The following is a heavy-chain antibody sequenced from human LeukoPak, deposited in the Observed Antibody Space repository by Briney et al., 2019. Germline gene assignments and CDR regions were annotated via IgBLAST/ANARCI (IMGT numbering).Heavy chain of an antibody. V-gene: IGHV3-7*01. CDR3: TSTRVAVAGFY. CDR1: RFTFSDYW. CDR2: IKEDGSEE. D-gene: IGHD6-13*01. Sequence: GGSLRLSCAASRFTFSDYWMTWVRQAPGKGLEWVANIKEDGSEEYSVDSLEGRFTISRDNAKNSLYLQMNSLRSEDTAVYYCTSTRVAVAGFYWVQGTLVTVSS. J-gene: IGHJ4*02.